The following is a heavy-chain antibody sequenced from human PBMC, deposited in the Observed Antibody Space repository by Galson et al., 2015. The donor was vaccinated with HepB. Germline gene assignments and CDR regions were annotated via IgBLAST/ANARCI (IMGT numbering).Heavy chain of an antibody. CDR3: ASSRYSSGWSWFDP. CDR2: MDPNSGNT. V-gene: IGHV1-8*01. Sequence: SVKVSCKASGYTFTSYDINWVRQATGQGLEWMGWMDPNSGNTGYAQKFQGRVTMTRNTSISTAYMGLSSLRSEDTAVYYCASSRYSSGWSWFDPWGQGTLVTVSS. D-gene: IGHD6-19*01. J-gene: IGHJ5*02. CDR1: GYTFTSYD.